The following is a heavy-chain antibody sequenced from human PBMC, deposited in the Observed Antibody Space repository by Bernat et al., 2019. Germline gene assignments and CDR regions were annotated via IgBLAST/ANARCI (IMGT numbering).Heavy chain of an antibody. CDR1: GFSLSTSGMC. J-gene: IGHJ4*02. D-gene: IGHD5-24*01. CDR2: IFSNDEK. CDR3: ASLEEGDGYPDYYYFDY. V-gene: IGHV2-26*01. Sequence: QVTLRESGPALVKPRQTLTLTCTFSGFSLSTSGMCVSWIRQPPGKALEWLAHIFSNDEKSYSTSLKSRLTISKDTSKSQVVLTMTNMDPVDTATYYCASLEEGDGYPDYYYFDYWGQGTLVTVSS.